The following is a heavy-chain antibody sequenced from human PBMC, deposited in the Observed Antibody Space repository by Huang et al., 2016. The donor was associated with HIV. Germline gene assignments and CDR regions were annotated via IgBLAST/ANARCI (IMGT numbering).Heavy chain of an antibody. Sequence: LLLRESGSGLVKTSETMSLSCTVAFASISGNSQYWTWVRQSPGKGLEWIASMHDGGRTYYNPSLKCRVSRSVDTSHNQHFSLTLASVTAADTAVYFCASGPVIVSISRFYFEQWGPGILVTV. CDR3: ASGPVIVSISRFYFEQ. CDR1: FASISGNSQY. CDR2: MHDGGRT. D-gene: IGHD3-22*01. V-gene: IGHV4-39*02. J-gene: IGHJ4*02.